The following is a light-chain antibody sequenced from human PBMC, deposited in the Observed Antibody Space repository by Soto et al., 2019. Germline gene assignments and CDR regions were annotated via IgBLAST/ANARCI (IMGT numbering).Light chain of an antibody. V-gene: IGLV1-40*01. CDR2: GNS. J-gene: IGLJ3*02. CDR3: QSYDSRVSWV. Sequence: QSVLTQPPSVSGAPGQRVTISCTGSSSNIGAGYDVHWYQQLPGTAPKLPIYGNSNRPSGVPDRFSGSKSGTLASLAITGLQAEDEADYCCQSYDSRVSWVFGGGTVVAVL. CDR1: SSNIGAGYD.